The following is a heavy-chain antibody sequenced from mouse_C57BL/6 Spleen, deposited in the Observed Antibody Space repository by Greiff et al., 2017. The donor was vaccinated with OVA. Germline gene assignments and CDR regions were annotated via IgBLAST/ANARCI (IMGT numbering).Heavy chain of an antibody. J-gene: IGHJ2*01. Sequence: QVQLQQYGAELVRPGTSVKMSCKASGYTFTNYWIGWAKQRPGHGLEWIGDIYPGGGYTNYNEKFKGKATLTADKSSSTAYMQFSSLTSEDSAIYYCARRGYDYDGGGYYFDYWGQGTTLTVSS. CDR2: IYPGGGYT. D-gene: IGHD2-4*01. CDR1: GYTFTNYW. V-gene: IGHV1-63*01. CDR3: ARRGYDYDGGGYYFDY.